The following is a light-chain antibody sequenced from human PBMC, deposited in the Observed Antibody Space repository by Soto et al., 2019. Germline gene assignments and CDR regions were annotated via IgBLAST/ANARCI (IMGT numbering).Light chain of an antibody. V-gene: IGLV2-14*03. Sequence: QSALTQPASVSVSPGQSITISCTGTSRDVGAYDYVSWYLQYPDKAPQLLIYYVDHRPSGVSSRFSGSKSGNTASLTISGLQAEDEGDDYCCSYAEGSIYLFGNGTKVTVL. CDR2: YVD. CDR1: SRDVGAYDY. J-gene: IGLJ1*01. CDR3: CSYAEGSIYL.